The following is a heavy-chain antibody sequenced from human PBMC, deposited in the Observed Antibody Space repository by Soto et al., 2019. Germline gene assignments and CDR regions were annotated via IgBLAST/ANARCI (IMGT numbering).Heavy chain of an antibody. D-gene: IGHD3-16*02. CDR3: ARHQPYYDYIWGSYRYMPDYYYYMDV. CDR2: IYYSGST. CDR1: GGSISSYY. Sequence: PSETLSLTCTVSGGSISSYYWSWIRQPPGKGLEWIGYIYYSGSTNYNPSLKSRVTISVDTSKNQFSLKLSSVTAADTAVYYCARHQPYYDYIWGSYRYMPDYYYYMDVWGKGTTVTVSS. V-gene: IGHV4-59*08. J-gene: IGHJ6*03.